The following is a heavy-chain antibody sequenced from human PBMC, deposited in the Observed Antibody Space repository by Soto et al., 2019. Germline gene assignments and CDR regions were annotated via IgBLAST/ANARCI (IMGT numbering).Heavy chain of an antibody. CDR2: IIPIFGTV. J-gene: IGHJ4*02. V-gene: IGHV1-69*14. CDR3: ARVGGVTGMTTILDY. D-gene: IGHD4-4*01. Sequence: QVQLVQSGTEVRKPGSSVQVSCKVSGGTFRSNGISWVRQVPGQGLEWMGGIIPIFGTVNYALKFLGRLSITADKSTSTAYMELSGLRPEDTAVYYCARVGGVTGMTTILDYWGQGTLVTVSS. CDR1: GGTFRSNG.